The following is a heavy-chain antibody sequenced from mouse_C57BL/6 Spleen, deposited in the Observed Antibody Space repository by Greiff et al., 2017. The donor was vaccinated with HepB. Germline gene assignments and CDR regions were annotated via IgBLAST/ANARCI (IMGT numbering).Heavy chain of an antibody. CDR1: GFNIKDYY. Sequence: EVKLQESGAELVRPGASVKLSCTASGFNIKDYYMHWVKQRPEQGLEWIGRIDPEDGDTEYAPKFQGKATMTADTSSNTAYLQLSSLTSEDTAVYYCTTAYDGYYGYFDVWGTGTTVTVSS. D-gene: IGHD2-3*01. CDR3: TTAYDGYYGYFDV. J-gene: IGHJ1*03. CDR2: IDPEDGDT. V-gene: IGHV14-1*01.